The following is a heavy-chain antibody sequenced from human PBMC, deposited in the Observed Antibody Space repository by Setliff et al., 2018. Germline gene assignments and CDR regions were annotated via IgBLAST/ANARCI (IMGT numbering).Heavy chain of an antibody. CDR2: ISSSGSTI. CDR1: GFTFSTYE. D-gene: IGHD2-21*02. J-gene: IGHJ4*01. CDR3: ATGAWGDL. Sequence: PGGSLRLSCAASGFTFSTYEMNWVRQAPGKGLEWVPYISSSGSTIYYVDSVKGRFTISRDNAKNSVYLQMSSLRVEDSAVYYCATGAWGDLWGQGTLVTVSS. V-gene: IGHV3-48*03.